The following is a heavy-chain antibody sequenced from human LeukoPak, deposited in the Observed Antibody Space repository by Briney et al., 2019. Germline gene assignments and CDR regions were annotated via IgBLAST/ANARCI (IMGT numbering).Heavy chain of an antibody. D-gene: IGHD1-26*01. V-gene: IGHV1-69*05. J-gene: IGHJ6*03. CDR2: IIPIFGTA. CDR3: SRQGALRRGGYSYCYYYMDV. CDR1: GGTFSSYA. Sequence: GASVKVSCKASGGTFSSYAISWVRQAPGQGLEWMGGIIPIFGTANYAQKFQGRVTITTDESTSTAYMELRSLSSEDTAVYYCSRQGALRRGGYSYCYYYMDVWGKGPTATVPS.